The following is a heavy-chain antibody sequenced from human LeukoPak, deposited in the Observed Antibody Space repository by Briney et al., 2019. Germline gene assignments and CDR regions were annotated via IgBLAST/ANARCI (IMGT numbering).Heavy chain of an antibody. CDR1: GGSFSGYC. J-gene: IGHJ6*03. CDR2: INHSGST. CDR3: ARKSGYSYASYYYYYMDV. D-gene: IGHD5-18*01. Sequence: SETLSLTCAVYGGSFSGYCWSWIRQPPGKGLEWIGEINHSGSTNYNPSLKSRVTISVDTSKNQFSLKLSSVTAADTAVYYCARKSGYSYASYYYYYMDVWGKGTTVTISS. V-gene: IGHV4-34*01.